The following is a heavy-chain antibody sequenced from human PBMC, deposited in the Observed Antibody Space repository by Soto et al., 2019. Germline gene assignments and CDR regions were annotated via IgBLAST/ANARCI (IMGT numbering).Heavy chain of an antibody. CDR1: TSTFSNYA. V-gene: IGHV3-23*01. Sequence: GGSLRLSCAASTSTFSNYAMTWVRQAPGKGLEWVSSISSGGSSTWYADSVKGRFVISRDNSKNTLYLQMHRLRAEDTAVYYCAPAGSGSGSYLALKDWGQRNLVTV. D-gene: IGHD6-19*01. CDR3: APAGSGSGSYLALKD. CDR2: ISSGGSST. J-gene: IGHJ4*02.